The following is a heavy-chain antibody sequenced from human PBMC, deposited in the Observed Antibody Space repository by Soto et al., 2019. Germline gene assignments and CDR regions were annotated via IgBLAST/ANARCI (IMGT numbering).Heavy chain of an antibody. CDR1: GDSVSSNSAA. V-gene: IGHV6-1*01. D-gene: IGHD2-21*02. Sequence: QTLSLTCDISGDSVSSNSAAWNWIRQSPSRGLEWLGRTSYRSKWYNDYAVSVKSRITINPDTSKNQFSLQLNSVTAADTAVYYCARDLWGYCGVDCYPLDVWGQGTTVTVSS. J-gene: IGHJ6*02. CDR2: TSYRSKWYN. CDR3: ARDLWGYCGVDCYPLDV.